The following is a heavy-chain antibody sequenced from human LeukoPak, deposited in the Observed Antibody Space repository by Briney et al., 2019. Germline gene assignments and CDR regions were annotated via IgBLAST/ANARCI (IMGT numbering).Heavy chain of an antibody. V-gene: IGHV5-51*01. CDR3: ARRDYGSGWYYFDY. CDR1: GYSFTSSW. Sequence: GESLKLSCKGSGYSFTSSWIGWVRRMRGIGLEWMGIIYPGDSDTRYSPSFQGQVTISADKSISTAYLQWSSLKASDTAIYYCARRDYGSGWYYFDYWVQGTLVTVSS. CDR2: IYPGDSDT. D-gene: IGHD6-19*01. J-gene: IGHJ4*02.